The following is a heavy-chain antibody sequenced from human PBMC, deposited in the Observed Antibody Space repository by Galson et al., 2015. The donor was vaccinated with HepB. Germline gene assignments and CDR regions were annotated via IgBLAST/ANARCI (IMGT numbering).Heavy chain of an antibody. CDR2: INPSGGST. D-gene: IGHD2-2*01. V-gene: IGHV1-46*01. J-gene: IGHJ4*02. CDR1: GYTFTSYY. Sequence: SVKVSCKASGYTFTSYYMHWVRQAPGQGLEWMGLINPSGGSTSYAQKFQGRVTMTRDTSTSTVYMELSSLRSEDTAVYYCARGRLGYCSTTCCPGGYLDYCGQGTLVTVSS. CDR3: ARGRLGYCSTTCCPGGYLDY.